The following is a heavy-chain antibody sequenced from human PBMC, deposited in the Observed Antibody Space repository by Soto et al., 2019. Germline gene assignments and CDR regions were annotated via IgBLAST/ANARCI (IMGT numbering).Heavy chain of an antibody. Sequence: SETLSLTCTVSGASISSGYYWGWIRQAPGKGLEWIGSIYYSGTTYYNPSLKSRVTISVDTSKNQFSLKLSSVTAADTAVYYCAGGVVPATMSILNWFDPWGQGTLVTVSS. CDR1: GASISSGYY. J-gene: IGHJ5*02. CDR2: IYYSGTT. CDR3: AGGVVPATMSILNWFDP. D-gene: IGHD2-2*01. V-gene: IGHV4-39*01.